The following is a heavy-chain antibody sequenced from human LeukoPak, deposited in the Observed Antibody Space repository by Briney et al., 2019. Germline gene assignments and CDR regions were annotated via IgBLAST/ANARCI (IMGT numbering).Heavy chain of an antibody. CDR1: GFTFSSYA. CDR2: ISGSGGST. D-gene: IGHD3-10*01. Sequence: GSLRLSCAASGFTFSSYAMSWVRQAPGKGLEWVSAISGSGGSTYYADSVKGRFTISRDNSKNTLYLQMNSLRAEDTAVYYCAKFRGLLNLYPLNPPDYWGQGTLVTVSS. CDR3: AKFRGLLNLYPLNPPDY. V-gene: IGHV3-23*01. J-gene: IGHJ4*02.